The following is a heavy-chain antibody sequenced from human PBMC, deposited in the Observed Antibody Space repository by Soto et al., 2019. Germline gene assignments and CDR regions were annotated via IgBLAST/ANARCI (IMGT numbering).Heavy chain of an antibody. D-gene: IGHD2-2*02. CDR1: GFTFNSHE. Sequence: EVQLVESGGGLVQPGGSLRLSCAGSGFTFNSHEMTWVRQAPGKGLELISSISSSGGSIYYADSVKGRFTVSRDNAKKSLYLQMNSLRAEDTAVYYCARSWGLYCSSSRCYSPWFDPWGRGTLVTVSS. CDR2: ISSSGGSI. J-gene: IGHJ5*02. CDR3: ARSWGLYCSSSRCYSPWFDP. V-gene: IGHV3-48*03.